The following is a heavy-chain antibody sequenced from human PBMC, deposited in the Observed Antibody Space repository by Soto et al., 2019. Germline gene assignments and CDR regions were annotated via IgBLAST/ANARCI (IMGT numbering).Heavy chain of an antibody. J-gene: IGHJ5*02. CDR1: GGSFSGYY. V-gene: IGHV4-34*01. CDR3: ARGPGITGTTFVHDWFDP. Sequence: SETLTLTCAVYGGSFSGYYWSWIRQPPGKGLEWIGEINHSGSTNYNPSLKSRVTISVDTSKNQFSLKLSSVTAADTAVYYCARGPGITGTTFVHDWFDPWGQGTLVTVSS. D-gene: IGHD1-20*01. CDR2: INHSGST.